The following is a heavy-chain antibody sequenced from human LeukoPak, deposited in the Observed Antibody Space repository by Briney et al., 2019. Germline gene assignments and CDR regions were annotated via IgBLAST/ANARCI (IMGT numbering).Heavy chain of an antibody. J-gene: IGHJ6*02. CDR3: AREVRYGMDI. Sequence: PSETLSLTCTVSRGSISSYYWSWIRQAPGKGLEWIGYIYYSGSTNYNPSLKSRVTISVDTSKKRFSLQLNSVTAADTAVCYCAREVRYGMDIWGQGTTVTVSS. CDR2: IYYSGST. V-gene: IGHV4-59*01. CDR1: RGSISSYY.